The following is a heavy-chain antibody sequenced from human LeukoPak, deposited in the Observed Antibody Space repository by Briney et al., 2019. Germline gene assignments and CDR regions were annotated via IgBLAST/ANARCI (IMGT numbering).Heavy chain of an antibody. D-gene: IGHD3-10*01. J-gene: IGHJ4*02. CDR3: ARSRTGSGFLFDY. CDR1: GYTFTGYY. CDR2: VNPNSGGT. V-gene: IGHV1-2*02. Sequence: ASVKVSCKASGYTFTGYYMHWVRQDPEQGLEWMGWVNPNSGGTNYAQKFQGRVTMTRDTSISTAYMELSRLRSDDTAVYYCARSRTGSGFLFDYWGQGTLVTVSS.